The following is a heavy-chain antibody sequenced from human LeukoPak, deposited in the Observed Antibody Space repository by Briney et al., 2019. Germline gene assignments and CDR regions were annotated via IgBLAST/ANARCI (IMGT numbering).Heavy chain of an antibody. D-gene: IGHD2-2*01. Sequence: GGSLRLSCAASGFTFSSYAMSWVRQAPGKGLEWVSAIIGSGGSTNYADSVKGRFTISRDNSKNTLHLQMNSLRAEDTAVYYCAKSGDIVVVAAASHFAYWGQGTLVTVSA. CDR1: GFTFSSYA. J-gene: IGHJ4*02. CDR2: IIGSGGST. V-gene: IGHV3-23*01. CDR3: AKSGDIVVVAAASHFAY.